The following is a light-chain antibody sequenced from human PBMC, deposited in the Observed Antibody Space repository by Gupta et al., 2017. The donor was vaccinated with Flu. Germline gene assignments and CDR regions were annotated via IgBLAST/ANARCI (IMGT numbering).Light chain of an antibody. CDR1: SGVNIATYS. J-gene: IGLJ2*01. CDR3: MIWYSGACV. Sequence: QALLPSPSSLSASPGASASLTFTFRSGVNIATYSVFWYQQKPGSPPQYLLRYQSDSDKQQVSRVPRRFSGSKDAPATAGTLLFSGLQSEDEATYYCMIWYSGACVFGGGTKLTVL. V-gene: IGLV5-45*02. CDR2: YQSDSDK.